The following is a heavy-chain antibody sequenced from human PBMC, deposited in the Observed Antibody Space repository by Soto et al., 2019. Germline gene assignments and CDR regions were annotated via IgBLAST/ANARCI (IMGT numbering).Heavy chain of an antibody. D-gene: IGHD7-27*01. CDR2: IHYSGST. J-gene: IGHJ6*02. CDR1: GGSISSGDYY. Sequence: SETLSLTCTVSGGSISSGDYYWSWVRQAPGKGLEWIGYIHYSGSTYYTPSLKSQITMSVDTSKNQFSLNLSSVTAADTAVYYCARGDLTGTSYYYFGMDVWGQGTTVTVSS. V-gene: IGHV4-30-4*01. CDR3: ARGDLTGTSYYYFGMDV.